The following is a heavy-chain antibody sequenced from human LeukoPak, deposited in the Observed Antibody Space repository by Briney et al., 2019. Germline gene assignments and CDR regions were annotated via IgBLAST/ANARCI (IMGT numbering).Heavy chain of an antibody. CDR1: GGTFSSYA. J-gene: IGHJ6*03. Sequence: SVKVSCKASGGTFSSYAISWVRQAPGQGLEWMGRIIPILGIANYAQKFQGRVTITADESTSTAYMELSSLRSEDTAVYYCASSNPDYYYYYYMDVWGKGTTVTVSS. D-gene: IGHD1-14*01. CDR3: ASSNPDYYYYYYMDV. V-gene: IGHV1-69*04. CDR2: IIPILGIA.